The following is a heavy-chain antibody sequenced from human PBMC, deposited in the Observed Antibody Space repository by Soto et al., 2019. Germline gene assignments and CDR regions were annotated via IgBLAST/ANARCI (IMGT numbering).Heavy chain of an antibody. CDR1: GYTFISYD. Sequence: QVQLVQSGAEVKKPGASVKVSCKASGYTFISYDINWVRQATGQGLEWMGWMNPNSGNTGYAPKFQGRVTITRDSSISTAYMEVSSLKSEDTAVYYCARSKWGISGTINRFDYWGQGTLVTVSS. D-gene: IGHD1-20*01. J-gene: IGHJ4*02. V-gene: IGHV1-8*01. CDR3: ARSKWGISGTINRFDY. CDR2: MNPNSGNT.